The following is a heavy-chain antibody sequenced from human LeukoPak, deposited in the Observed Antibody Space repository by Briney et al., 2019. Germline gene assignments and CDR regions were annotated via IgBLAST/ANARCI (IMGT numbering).Heavy chain of an antibody. CDR1: GFSFNTYW. V-gene: IGHV3-74*01. CDR3: ARALPSITMVRGVIPPFDY. Sequence: GGSLRLSCATSGFSFNTYWMLWVRQAPGKGLVWVSRINSDGRTTTYADSVKGRFTISRDNAKNSLYLQMNSLRAEDTAVYYCARALPSITMVRGVIPPFDYWGQGTLVTVSS. D-gene: IGHD3-10*01. J-gene: IGHJ4*02. CDR2: INSDGRTT.